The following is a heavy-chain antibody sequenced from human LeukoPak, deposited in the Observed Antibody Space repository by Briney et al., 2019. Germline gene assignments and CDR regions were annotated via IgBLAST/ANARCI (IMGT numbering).Heavy chain of an antibody. CDR1: GGTFSSYA. J-gene: IGHJ4*02. CDR3: AREALDGYNHFDY. Sequence: ASVKVSCKASGGTFSSYAISWVRQAPGQGLEWMGRIIPIFGTASYAQKFQGRVTITTDEPTSTAYMELSSLRSEDTAVYYCAREALDGYNHFDYWGQGTLVTVSS. V-gene: IGHV1-69*05. D-gene: IGHD5-24*01. CDR2: IIPIFGTA.